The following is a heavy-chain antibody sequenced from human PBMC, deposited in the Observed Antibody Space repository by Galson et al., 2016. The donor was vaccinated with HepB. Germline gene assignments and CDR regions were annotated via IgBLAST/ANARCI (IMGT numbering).Heavy chain of an antibody. Sequence: SLRLSCAASGFIFSNFSMNWVRQAPGKGLEWVSSISRSSSFMYYADSVRGRFTISRDNAKTSVYLQMNSLRAEDTAVYYCAREALADYDFWSASSSYCFEIWGQGTMVTVSS. J-gene: IGHJ3*02. CDR3: AREALADYDFWSASSSYCFEI. CDR1: GFIFSNFS. CDR2: ISRSSSFM. V-gene: IGHV3-21*01. D-gene: IGHD3-3*01.